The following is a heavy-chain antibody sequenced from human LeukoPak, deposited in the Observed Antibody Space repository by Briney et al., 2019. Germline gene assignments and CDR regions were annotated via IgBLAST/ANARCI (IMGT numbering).Heavy chain of an antibody. Sequence: PGRSLRLSCAASGFTFNNYAIHWVRQAPGKGLEWVAIISFDGGNKYYADSVKGRFTISRDNPKNTLYLQMNSLRAEDTAVYYCARDGIVGSPLFKFDYWGQGTLVTVSS. CDR1: GFTFNNYA. V-gene: IGHV3-30-3*01. D-gene: IGHD1-26*01. CDR2: ISFDGGNK. CDR3: ARDGIVGSPLFKFDY. J-gene: IGHJ4*02.